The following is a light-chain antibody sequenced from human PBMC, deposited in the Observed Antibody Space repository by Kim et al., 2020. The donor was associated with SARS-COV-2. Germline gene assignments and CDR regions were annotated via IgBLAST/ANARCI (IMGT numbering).Light chain of an antibody. CDR1: SSDIGYYNY. J-gene: IGLJ2*01. CDR2: GVS. V-gene: IGLV2-8*01. CDR3: SSYVGSDNWV. Sequence: GQSVTITCTCTSSDIGYYNYVSWYQQHPGNVPKLMIYGVSKRPSGVPDRFSASKSGNTASLTVSGLQAEDEADYYCSSYVGSDNWVFGGGTQLTVL.